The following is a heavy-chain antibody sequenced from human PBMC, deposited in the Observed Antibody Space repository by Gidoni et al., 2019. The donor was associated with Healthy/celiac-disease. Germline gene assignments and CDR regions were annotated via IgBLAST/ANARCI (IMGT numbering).Heavy chain of an antibody. V-gene: IGHV3-48*01. J-gene: IGHJ5*02. D-gene: IGHD1-1*01. CDR3: ARDGPRLELDP. CDR1: GVTFSSYS. Sequence: EVQLVESGGGLVQPGGSLRLSCAASGVTFSSYSMNWVRQAPGKGLEWVSYISSSSSTIYYADSVKGRFTISRDNAKNSLYLQMNSLRAEDTAVYYCARDGPRLELDPWGQGTLVTVSS. CDR2: ISSSSSTI.